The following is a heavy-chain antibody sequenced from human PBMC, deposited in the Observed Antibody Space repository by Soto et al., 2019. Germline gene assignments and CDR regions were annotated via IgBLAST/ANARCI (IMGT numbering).Heavy chain of an antibody. J-gene: IGHJ4*02. V-gene: IGHV4-59*08. D-gene: IGHD3-22*01. CDR1: GGSISSYY. Sequence: SETLSLTCTVSGGSISSYYWSWIRQPPGKGLEWIGYIYYSGSTNYNPSLKSRVTISVDTSKNQFSLKLSSVTAADTAVYYCARHIHDYYVSSGLDYWGQGTLVTVSS. CDR3: ARHIHDYYVSSGLDY. CDR2: IYYSGST.